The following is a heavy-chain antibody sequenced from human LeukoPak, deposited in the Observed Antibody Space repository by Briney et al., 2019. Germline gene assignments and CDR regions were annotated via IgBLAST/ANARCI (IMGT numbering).Heavy chain of an antibody. J-gene: IGHJ4*02. CDR2: ISPNSGVT. D-gene: IGHD4-11*01. CDR3: ARDQMTTLTNSLGY. V-gene: IGHV1-2*02. CDR1: GYTFTGYY. Sequence: ASVKVSCKASGYTFTGYYMHWVRQAPGQGLEWMGWISPNSGVTNYAQKFQGRVTMTRDTSISTVYMELSRLRSDDMAVYYCARDQMTTLTNSLGYWGQGTLVTVFS.